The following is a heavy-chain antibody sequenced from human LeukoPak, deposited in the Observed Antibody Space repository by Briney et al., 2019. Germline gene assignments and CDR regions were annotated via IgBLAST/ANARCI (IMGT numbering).Heavy chain of an antibody. CDR3: ARPIVGATDAFDI. CDR1: GGSISSNNW. D-gene: IGHD1-26*01. CDR2: IYHSGST. J-gene: IGHJ3*02. Sequence: SGTLSLTCAVSGGSISSNNWWNWVRQPPGKGLEWIGEIYHSGSTNYNPSLKSRVSISVDKSKNQFSLNLTSVTAADTAVYYCARPIVGATDAFDIWGQGTMVTVSS. V-gene: IGHV4-4*02.